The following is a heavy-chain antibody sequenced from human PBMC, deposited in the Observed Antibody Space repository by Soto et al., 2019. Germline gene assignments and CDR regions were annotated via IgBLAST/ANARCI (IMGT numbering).Heavy chain of an antibody. CDR3: AKDNDVWFGVVTHFDY. Sequence: EVQLVESGGGLVQPGRSLRLSCAASGFTFDDYAMHWVRQAPGKGLEWVSGISWNSGSIGYADSVKGRFTISRDNAKNSLYLQMNSLRAEDTALYYCAKDNDVWFGVVTHFDYWGQGTLVTVSS. CDR2: ISWNSGSI. CDR1: GFTFDDYA. V-gene: IGHV3-9*01. D-gene: IGHD3-3*01. J-gene: IGHJ4*02.